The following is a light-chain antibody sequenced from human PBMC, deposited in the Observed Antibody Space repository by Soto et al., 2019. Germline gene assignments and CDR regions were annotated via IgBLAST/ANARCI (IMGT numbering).Light chain of an antibody. CDR1: SSNIGSNY. J-gene: IGLJ1*01. Sequence: QSVLTQPPSASGTPGQRVTISCSGSSSNIGSNYVYWYQQLPGTAPKLLIYRNNQRPSGVPDRFSGSKSGTSASLAISGLRSEDEADYCCAAWDDSLSGRYVFGTGTKVTVL. V-gene: IGLV1-47*01. CDR2: RNN. CDR3: AAWDDSLSGRYV.